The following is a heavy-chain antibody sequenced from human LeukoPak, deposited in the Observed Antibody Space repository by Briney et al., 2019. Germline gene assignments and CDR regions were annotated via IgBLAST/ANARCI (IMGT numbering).Heavy chain of an antibody. CDR3: ARTAYDILTGQPDAFDI. D-gene: IGHD3-9*01. CDR2: ISSSGSTI. CDR1: GFTFSDYY. J-gene: IGHJ3*02. V-gene: IGHV3-11*01. Sequence: GGSLRLSCAASGFTFSDYYMSWIRQAPGKGLEWVSYISSSGSTIYYADSVKGRFTISRDNAKNSLYLQMNSLRAEDTALYYCARTAYDILTGQPDAFDIWGQGTMVTVSS.